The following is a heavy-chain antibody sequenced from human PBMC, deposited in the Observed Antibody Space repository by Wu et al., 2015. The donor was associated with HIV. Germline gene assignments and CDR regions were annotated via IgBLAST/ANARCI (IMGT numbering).Heavy chain of an antibody. Sequence: QVQLVQSGAEVKKPGSSVKVSCKASGGTFSSYAISWVRQAPGQGLEWMGRIIPIFGTANYAQKFQGRVTITADESTSTAYMELSSLRSEDTAVYYCAKGDWDTMVRGVIIKGGMDVWGQGTTVTVSS. V-gene: IGHV1-69*13. CDR1: GGTFSSYA. CDR2: IIPIFGTA. D-gene: IGHD3-10*01. CDR3: AKGDWDTMVRGVIIKGGMDV. J-gene: IGHJ6*02.